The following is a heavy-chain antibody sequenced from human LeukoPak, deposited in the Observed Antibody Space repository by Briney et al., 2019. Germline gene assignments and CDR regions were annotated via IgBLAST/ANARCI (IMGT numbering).Heavy chain of an antibody. D-gene: IGHD4-17*01. CDR1: VGSFSGFY. CDR2: INNTGRT. J-gene: IGHJ5*02. Sequence: SETLSLTCAVYVGSFSGFYWSWIRHVPGKGREWGGEINNTGRTSYNPPFKSRVTLSVDTSQTQFFLILTSVTAAETADYYCPRGAGDRTTRWFDRWGQGTHVTVSS. V-gene: IGHV4-34*01. CDR3: PRGAGDRTTRWFDR.